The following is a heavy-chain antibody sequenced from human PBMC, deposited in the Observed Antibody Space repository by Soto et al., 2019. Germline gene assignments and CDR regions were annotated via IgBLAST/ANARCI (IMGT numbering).Heavy chain of an antibody. J-gene: IGHJ4*02. CDR3: TTTDIVVVVAANRRTFDY. V-gene: IGHV3-15*01. CDR1: GFTFSNAW. Sequence: EVQLVESGGGVVKPGGYLRLSCAASGFTFSNAWMSWLRQAPGKGLEWAGRIKSKTDGGTTDYAAPVKGRFTISRDDTKNTLYLQMNSLKTEDTAVYYCTTTDIVVVVAANRRTFDYWGQGTLVTVSS. D-gene: IGHD2-15*01. CDR2: IKSKTDGGTT.